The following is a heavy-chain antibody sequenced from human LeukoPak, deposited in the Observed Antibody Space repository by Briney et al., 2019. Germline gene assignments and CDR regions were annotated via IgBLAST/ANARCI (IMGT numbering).Heavy chain of an antibody. CDR2: FGPEDGET. J-gene: IGHJ5*02. CDR3: AGQLLPNNWFDP. D-gene: IGHD2-15*01. Sequence: ASVKVSCKVSGYTLTELSMHWVRQAPGKGLEWMGGFGPEDGETIYAQKFQGRVTMTEDTPTDTAYMELSSLRSEDTAVYYCAGQLLPNNWFDPWGQGTLVTVSS. V-gene: IGHV1-24*01. CDR1: GYTLTELS.